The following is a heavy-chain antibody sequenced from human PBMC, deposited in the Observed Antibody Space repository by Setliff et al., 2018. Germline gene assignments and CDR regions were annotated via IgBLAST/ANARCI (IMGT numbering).Heavy chain of an antibody. CDR1: GDSLSSSY. V-gene: IGHV4-59*08. D-gene: IGHD3-16*01. Sequence: ASETLSLTCTVSGDSLSSSYWSWIRQPPGKGLEWIGRFSYGVSTIYNPSLESRVTFSVDTSKNQFSLKLTSVTAADTAVYYCARRVLVCGRTACPLGGSYNWFDPWGQGIGVTVSS. J-gene: IGHJ5*02. CDR3: ARRVLVCGRTACPLGGSYNWFDP. CDR2: FSYGVST.